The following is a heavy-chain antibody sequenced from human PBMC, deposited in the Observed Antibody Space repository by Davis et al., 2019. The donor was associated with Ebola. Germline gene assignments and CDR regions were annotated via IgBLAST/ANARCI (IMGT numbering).Heavy chain of an antibody. J-gene: IGHJ6*03. CDR1: GFTFSNYV. CDR2: ISGSGAST. V-gene: IGHV3-23*01. CDR3: ARDRTGYYYMEV. Sequence: PGGSLRLSCAASGFTFSNYVLNWVRQAPGKGLEWVAGISGSGASTYYADSVMGRFTISRDISKNTVYLQMNSLRAEDTAIYYCARDRTGYYYMEVWGKGTTVTVSS.